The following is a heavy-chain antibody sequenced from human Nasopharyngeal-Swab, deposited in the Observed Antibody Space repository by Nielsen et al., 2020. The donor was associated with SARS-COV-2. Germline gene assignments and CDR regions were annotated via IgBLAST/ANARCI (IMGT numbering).Heavy chain of an antibody. Sequence: SETLSLTCAVYGGSFSGYYWGWIRQPPGKGLEWIGEINHSGSTNYNPSLKSRVTISVDTSKNQFSLKLSSVTAADTAVYYCAGKSGSYYYYYGMDVWGQGTTVTVSS. V-gene: IGHV4-34*01. CDR1: GGSFSGYY. CDR3: AGKSGSYYYYYGMDV. D-gene: IGHD1-26*01. J-gene: IGHJ6*02. CDR2: INHSGST.